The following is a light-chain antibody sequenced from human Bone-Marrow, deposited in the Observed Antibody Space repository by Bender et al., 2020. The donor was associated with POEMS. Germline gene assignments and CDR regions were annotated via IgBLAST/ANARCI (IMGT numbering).Light chain of an antibody. CDR1: NIGSKN. CDR2: DDV. CDR3: QVWDISDRWV. V-gene: IGLV3-21*02. Sequence: VSVAPGQTARITCGGDNIGSKNVPWYQQKPGQAPVVVIYDDVDRPSGIPDRLSGSNSGNTATLTIRGVEGGDEADYYCQVWDISDRWVFGGGTRLTVL. J-gene: IGLJ3*02.